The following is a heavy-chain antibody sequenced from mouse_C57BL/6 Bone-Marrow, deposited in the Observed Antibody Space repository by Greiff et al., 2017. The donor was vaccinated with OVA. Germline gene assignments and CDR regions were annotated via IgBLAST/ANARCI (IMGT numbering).Heavy chain of an antibody. Sequence: QVQLQQSGAELVRPGASVTLSCKASGYTFTDYEMHWVKQTPVHGLEWIGAIDPETGGTAYNQKFKGKDILTADKSSSTAYMELRSLTSEDSAVYDCTRGYISYYAMDYGGQGTSVTVSA. CDR3: TRGYISYYAMDY. D-gene: IGHD1-1*01. V-gene: IGHV1-15*01. J-gene: IGHJ4*01. CDR2: IDPETGGT. CDR1: GYTFTDYE.